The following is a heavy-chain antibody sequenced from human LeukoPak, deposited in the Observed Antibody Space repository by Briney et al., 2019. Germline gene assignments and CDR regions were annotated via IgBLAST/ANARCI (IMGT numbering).Heavy chain of an antibody. V-gene: IGHV3-53*01. CDR2: LYTGGGT. CDR3: TRSGYRHPYHFDS. J-gene: IGHJ4*02. Sequence: PGGSLRLSCAASGFTFSSYSMNWVRQAPGKGLEWVSVLYTGGGTDHADSVKGRFTISRDNSKNTLSLQMNSLRAEDTAIYYCTRSGYRHPYHFDSWGQGTLVTVSS. D-gene: IGHD3-22*01. CDR1: GFTFSSYS.